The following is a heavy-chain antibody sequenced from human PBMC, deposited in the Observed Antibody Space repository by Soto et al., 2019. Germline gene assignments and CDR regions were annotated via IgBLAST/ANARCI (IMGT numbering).Heavy chain of an antibody. CDR1: GFPFRSYG. V-gene: IGHV3-33*01. J-gene: IGHJ4*02. D-gene: IGHD2-15*01. CDR3: ARDQTDSGGYSDS. CDR2: IWNDGSHA. Sequence: PVGSLRLSCEVSGFPFRSYGIQWVRQAPEKGLEWLGLIWNDGSHAYYADSVKGRFTISRDNSKNTVFLQVSNLRAEDTAVYFCARDQTDSGGYSDSWGQGTLVIVTS.